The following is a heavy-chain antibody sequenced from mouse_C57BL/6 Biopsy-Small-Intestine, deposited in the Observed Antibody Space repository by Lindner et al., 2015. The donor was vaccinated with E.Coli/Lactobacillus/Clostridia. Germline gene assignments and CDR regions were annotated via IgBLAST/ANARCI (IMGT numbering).Heavy chain of an antibody. CDR3: ARGTTVVGPDY. V-gene: IGHV1-85*01. J-gene: IGHJ2*01. CDR1: GYTFTNYN. Sequence: VQLQESGPALVKPGASVKLSCKASGYTFTNYNINWVKQRPGQGPEWIGWIYPRDGSSKDNEKFKDKATLTVDTSSSTAYMALHSLTSEDSAVYFCARGTTVVGPDYWGQGTTLTVSS. D-gene: IGHD1-1*01. CDR2: IYPRDGSS.